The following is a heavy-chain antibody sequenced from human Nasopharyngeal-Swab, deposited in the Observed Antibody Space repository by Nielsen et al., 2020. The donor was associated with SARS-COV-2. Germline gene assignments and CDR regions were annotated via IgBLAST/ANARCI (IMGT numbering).Heavy chain of an antibody. D-gene: IGHD1-14*01. CDR1: GFSITTYG. CDR2: ISELGSDI. CDR3: TRGLTGHIVQWNPSPY. J-gene: IGHJ4*02. Sequence: GESLKISCAASGFSITTYGMTWVRQAPGKGLEWVSSISELGSDIYYADSVRGRFSISRDTSKNTVYLQMNTLRADDTALYFCTRGLTGHIVQWNPSPYWGQGTLVTVSS. V-gene: IGHV3-23*01.